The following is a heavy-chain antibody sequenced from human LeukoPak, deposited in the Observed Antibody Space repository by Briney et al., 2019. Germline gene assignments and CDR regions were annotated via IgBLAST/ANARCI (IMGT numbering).Heavy chain of an antibody. J-gene: IGHJ5*02. Sequence: GGSLRLSCGASGFTFSDHWMHWVRQAPGKGLVWVSGIDTDGSTTRYADSVKGRFTISRDDAKNTLYLQMSTLRAEDTAVYYCARDRPHYWFDPWGQGALVTVSS. V-gene: IGHV3-74*01. CDR3: ARDRPHYWFDP. CDR1: GFTFSDHW. CDR2: IDTDGSTT.